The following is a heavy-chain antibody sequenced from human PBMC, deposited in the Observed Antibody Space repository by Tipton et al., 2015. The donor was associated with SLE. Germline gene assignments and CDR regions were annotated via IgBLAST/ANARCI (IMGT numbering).Heavy chain of an antibody. CDR2: ISSSSSTK. CDR1: GFTFSSYS. J-gene: IGHJ4*02. V-gene: IGHV3-48*01. CDR3: AKKPDPDIVVVPAPGDYFDY. D-gene: IGHD2-2*01. Sequence: QLVQSGGGLVQPGGSLRLSCAASGFTFSSYSMNWVRQAPGKGLEWVSYISSSSSTKYYADSVKGRFTISRDNSKNTLYLQMNSRGAGDTSGYYGAKKPDPDIVVVPAPGDYFDYWGQGTLVTVSS.